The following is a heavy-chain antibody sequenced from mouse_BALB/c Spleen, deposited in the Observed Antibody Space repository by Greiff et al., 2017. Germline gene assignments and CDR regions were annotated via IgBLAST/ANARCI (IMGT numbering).Heavy chain of an antibody. CDR3: NRYYYGSSGAY. V-gene: IGHV14-4*02. CDR1: GFNIKDYY. CDR2: IDPENGDT. Sequence: VQLQQSGAELVRPGASVKLSCTASGFNIKDYYMHWVKQRPEQGLEWIGWIDPENGDTEYAPKFQGKATMTADTSSNTAYLQLSSLTSEDTAVYYCNRYYYGSSGAYWGQGTLVTVSA. J-gene: IGHJ3*01. D-gene: IGHD1-1*01.